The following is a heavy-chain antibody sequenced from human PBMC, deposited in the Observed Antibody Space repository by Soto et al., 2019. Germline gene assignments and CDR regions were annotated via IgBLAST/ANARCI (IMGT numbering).Heavy chain of an antibody. Sequence: PMQTLSLTCAISGDSVSSNSAAWNWIRQSPSRGLEWLGRTYYRSKWYNDYAVSVKSRITINPDTSKNQFSLQLNSVTPEDTAVYYCARYTRDRYSSGWGEITDYYYGMDVWGQGTTVTVSS. CDR3: ARYTRDRYSSGWGEITDYYYGMDV. CDR1: GDSVSSNSAA. D-gene: IGHD6-19*01. J-gene: IGHJ6*02. CDR2: TYYRSKWYN. V-gene: IGHV6-1*01.